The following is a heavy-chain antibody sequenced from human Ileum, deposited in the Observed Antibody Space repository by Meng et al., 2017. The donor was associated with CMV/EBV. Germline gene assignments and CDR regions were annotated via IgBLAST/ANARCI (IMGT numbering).Heavy chain of an antibody. J-gene: IGHJ4*02. D-gene: IGHD1-26*01. Sequence: ASVKVSCKTSGYTFTDYRIDWVRQAPGQGLEWMGWISPNNGDTHYRQNFQGRVTMTSDTSISTVYMEVSSLRSDDTAVYFCARDQSGSYEYWGQGTLVTVSS. CDR3: ARDQSGSYEY. CDR1: GYTFTDYR. V-gene: IGHV1-2*02. CDR2: ISPNNGDT.